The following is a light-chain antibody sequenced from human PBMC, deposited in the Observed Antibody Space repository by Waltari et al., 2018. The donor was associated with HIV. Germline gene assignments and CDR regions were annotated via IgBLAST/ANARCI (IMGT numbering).Light chain of an antibody. J-gene: IGLJ3*02. CDR3: YSYAGSNNWV. CDR2: EVS. V-gene: IGLV2-8*01. CDR1: SSDIVGYNY. Sequence: QSALTQPPSASGSPGQSVTISCTGTSSDIVGYNYVSWYQQHPDKAPKLMIYEVSKRPSGVPYRFSGSKSGNTASLTVSGFQAGDEANYYCYSYAGSNNWVFGGGTKLTVL.